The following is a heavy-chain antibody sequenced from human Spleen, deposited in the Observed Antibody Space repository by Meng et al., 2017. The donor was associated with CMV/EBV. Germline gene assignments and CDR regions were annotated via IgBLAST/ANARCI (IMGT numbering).Heavy chain of an antibody. J-gene: IGHJ4*02. CDR2: IGTSTRKP. CDR1: YTFIMYT. Sequence: YTFIMYTMEWVRQAAEGGIGWNGLIGTSTRKPTYAQGITDRYVLSLDIGVSTAYLQINRLKTEDTAVNFCARANDYRWRNHHYIDYWGQGTLVTVSS. D-gene: IGHD3-16*02. CDR3: ARANDYRWRNHHYIDY. V-gene: IGHV7-4-1*02.